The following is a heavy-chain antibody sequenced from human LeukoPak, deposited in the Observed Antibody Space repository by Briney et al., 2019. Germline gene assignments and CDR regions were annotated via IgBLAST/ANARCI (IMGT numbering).Heavy chain of an antibody. CDR2: INHSGST. Sequence: SETLSLTCAVYGGSFSGYYWSWIRQPPGKGLEWIGEINHSGSTNYNPSLKSRVTISVDTSKNQFSLKLSSVTAADTAVYYCARMLGRWLQLSWFDPWGQGTLVTVSS. J-gene: IGHJ5*02. D-gene: IGHD5-24*01. CDR1: GGSFSGYY. V-gene: IGHV4-34*01. CDR3: ARMLGRWLQLSWFDP.